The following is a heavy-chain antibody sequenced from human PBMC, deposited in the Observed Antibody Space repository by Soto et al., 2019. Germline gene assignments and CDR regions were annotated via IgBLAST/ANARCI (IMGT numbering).Heavy chain of an antibody. CDR3: TKDITGDDAFDI. V-gene: IGHV3-30*18. CDR1: GFTFSSYG. D-gene: IGHD7-27*01. Sequence: GGSLRLSCAASGFTFSSYGMHWVRQAPGKGLEWVAVISYDGGNKFYADSVKGRFTISRDNSKNTLFLQMNSLRAEDTAVYYCTKDITGDDAFDIWGQGTMVTVSS. J-gene: IGHJ3*02. CDR2: ISYDGGNK.